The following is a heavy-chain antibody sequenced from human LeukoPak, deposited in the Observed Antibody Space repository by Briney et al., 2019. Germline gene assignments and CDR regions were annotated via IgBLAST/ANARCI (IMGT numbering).Heavy chain of an antibody. CDR3: ARADRGTRFGEF. Sequence: ASVKVSRKASGYTFPGYYMHWVRQAPGQGREGMGWINPNSGGTNYAQKFQGRVTMTRDTSISTAYMELSRLRSDDTAVYYCARADRGTRFGEFWGQGTMVTVSS. CDR1: GYTFPGYY. CDR2: INPNSGGT. J-gene: IGHJ3*01. D-gene: IGHD3-10*01. V-gene: IGHV1-2*02.